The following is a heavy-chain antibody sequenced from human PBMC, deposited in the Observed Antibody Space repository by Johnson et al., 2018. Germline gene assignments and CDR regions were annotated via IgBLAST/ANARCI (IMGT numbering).Heavy chain of an antibody. J-gene: IGHJ4*02. CDR1: GFTFSSYA. D-gene: IGHD2-15*01. V-gene: IGHV3-30*03. Sequence: QVQLVESGGGVVQPGRSLRLSRAASGFTFSSYAMHWVRQAPGKGLEWVAVMSYDGGAKYYADSVKGRFTISRDNSKNILFLPMNSLRPEDTAVYFCARLQGEWRGGRCFWEEYLFDYRGTGTLVTVSS. CDR2: MSYDGGAK. CDR3: ARLQGEWRGGRCFWEEYLFDY.